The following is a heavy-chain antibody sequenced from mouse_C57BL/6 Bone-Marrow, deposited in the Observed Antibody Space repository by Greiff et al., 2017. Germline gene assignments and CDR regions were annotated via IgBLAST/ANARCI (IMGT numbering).Heavy chain of an antibody. J-gene: IGHJ2*01. CDR2: IYPGSGNT. Sequence: QVQLKQSGAELVRPGASVKLSCKASGYTFTDYYINWVKQRPGQGLEWIARIYPGSGNTYYNEKFKGKATLTADKSSSTAYMQLSSLTSEDSAVYFCARRDDYDGFDYWGQGTTVTVSS. CDR3: ARRDDYDGFDY. D-gene: IGHD2-4*01. V-gene: IGHV1-76*01. CDR1: GYTFTDYY.